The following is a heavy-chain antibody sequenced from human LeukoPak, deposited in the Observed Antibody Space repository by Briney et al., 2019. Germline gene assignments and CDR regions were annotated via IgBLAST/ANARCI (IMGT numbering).Heavy chain of an antibody. CDR3: AREGKWLQLRYFDY. D-gene: IGHD5-24*01. J-gene: IGHJ4*02. V-gene: IGHV3-53*01. Sequence: LPGGSLRLSCAASGFTVSSNYMSWVRQAPGKGLEWVSVIHTGGSTYYADSVKGRFTISRDTSNNTLYLQMNSLRADDTAVYYCAREGKWLQLRYFDYWGQGTLVTVSS. CDR2: IHTGGST. CDR1: GFTVSSNY.